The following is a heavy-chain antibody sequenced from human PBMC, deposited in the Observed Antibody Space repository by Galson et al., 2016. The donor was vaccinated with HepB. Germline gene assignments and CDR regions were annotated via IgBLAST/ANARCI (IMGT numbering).Heavy chain of an antibody. CDR1: GFTFSTNS. CDR2: ISSGSAYK. CDR3: ARGGGYSSGWYSF. Sequence: SLRLSCAASGFTFSTNSMNWVRQAPGKEPEWVSSISSGSAYKYYADSVKGRCTISRDNAKSSLYLQMNSLRVEDTAVYYCARGGGYSSGWYSFWGRGTLVTVSS. J-gene: IGHJ4*02. D-gene: IGHD6-13*01. V-gene: IGHV3-21*01.